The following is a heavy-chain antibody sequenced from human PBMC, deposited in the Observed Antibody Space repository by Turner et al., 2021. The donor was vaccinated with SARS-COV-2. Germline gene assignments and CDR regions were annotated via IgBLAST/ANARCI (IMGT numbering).Heavy chain of an antibody. V-gene: IGHV3-21*01. D-gene: IGHD3-22*01. CDR2: ISSSSSYI. Sequence: EVQLVESGGGLVKLGGSWSLSCAASGSTFSGYTLNWVRQATGKGLEWVSSISSSSSYIYYVDSVKGRFSISRDNAKNSLYLQMNSLRAEDTAVYYCARWGPNYYDSSGYYPDAFDIWGQGTMVTVSS. CDR1: GSTFSGYT. CDR3: ARWGPNYYDSSGYYPDAFDI. J-gene: IGHJ3*02.